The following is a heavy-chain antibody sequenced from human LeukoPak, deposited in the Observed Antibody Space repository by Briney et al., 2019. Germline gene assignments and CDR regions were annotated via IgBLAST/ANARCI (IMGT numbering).Heavy chain of an antibody. J-gene: IGHJ4*02. Sequence: PSETLSLTCTVSGDSLSSSNCYWGWIRQPPGKGLEWIGYIYYSGSTKYNPSLKSRVTISLDTSKNQFSLRLSSVTAADTAVYYCARGGDLEELLFNFDSWGQGTLVTVSS. V-gene: IGHV4-61*01. CDR3: ARGGDLEELLFNFDS. D-gene: IGHD3-10*01. CDR2: IYYSGST. CDR1: GDSLSSSNCY.